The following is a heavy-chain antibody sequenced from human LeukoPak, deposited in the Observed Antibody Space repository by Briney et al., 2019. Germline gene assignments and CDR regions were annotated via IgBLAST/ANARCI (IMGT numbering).Heavy chain of an antibody. Sequence: PSETLSLTCAVSGWSINDYYWSWIRQPPGKGLEWIGYIYYNGETNYNPAFMSRLTLSLDTSKNQLSLELRSVSAADTAVYYCARQPGGTAAFDIWGQGTMVTVSS. J-gene: IGHJ3*02. V-gene: IGHV4-59*08. CDR1: GWSINDYY. CDR3: ARQPGGTAAFDI. CDR2: IYYNGET.